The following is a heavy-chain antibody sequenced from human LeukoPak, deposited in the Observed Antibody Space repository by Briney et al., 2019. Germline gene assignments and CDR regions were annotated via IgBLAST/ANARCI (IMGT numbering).Heavy chain of an antibody. J-gene: IGHJ5*02. D-gene: IGHD3-16*01. Sequence: GGSLRLSCAASGFTFSSYGMHWVRQAPGNGLEWVAVIWYDGSNKYYADSVKGRFTISRDNSKNTLYLQMNSLRAEDTAVYYCARDLFASRLYPKSDNWLDPWGQGTLVTVSS. CDR3: ARDLFASRLYPKSDNWLDP. V-gene: IGHV3-33*01. CDR2: IWYDGSNK. CDR1: GFTFSSYG.